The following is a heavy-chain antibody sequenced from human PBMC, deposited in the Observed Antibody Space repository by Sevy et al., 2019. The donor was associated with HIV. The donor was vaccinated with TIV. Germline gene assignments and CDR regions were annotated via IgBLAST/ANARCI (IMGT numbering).Heavy chain of an antibody. J-gene: IGHJ4*02. CDR1: GFTFGDHA. D-gene: IGHD2-8*01. CDR2: ISFDGRNE. CDR3: ARHHCTDGVYFRSGYFDA. Sequence: GGSLRLSCAASGFTFGDHAIHWVRQAPGKGLEWVAIISFDGRNEKYAASVKGRFTISRDNSKNTVYLEMTSLRTEDAAVYYCARHHCTDGVYFRSGYFDAWGQGTLVTVSS. V-gene: IGHV3-30*04.